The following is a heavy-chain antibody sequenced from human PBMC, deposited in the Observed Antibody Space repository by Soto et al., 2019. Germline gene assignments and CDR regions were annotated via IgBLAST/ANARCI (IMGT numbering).Heavy chain of an antibody. CDR1: GFTFSSYG. Sequence: GGSLRLSCAASGFTFSSYGMHWVRQAPGKGLEWVAVIRYDGSNKYYADSVKGQFTISRDNSKNTLYLQMNSLRAEDTAVYYYSRDGSIAAQPYLYYYYGKAVWGRGTTVPVSS. CDR3: SRDGSIAAQPYLYYYYGKAV. V-gene: IGHV3-33*01. CDR2: IRYDGSNK. D-gene: IGHD6-6*01. J-gene: IGHJ6*02.